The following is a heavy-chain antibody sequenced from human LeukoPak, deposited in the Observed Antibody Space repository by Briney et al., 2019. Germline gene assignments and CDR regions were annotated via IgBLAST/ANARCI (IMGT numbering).Heavy chain of an antibody. CDR3: ATSTSGYPYYYYYYYMDV. J-gene: IGHJ6*03. Sequence: GESLKISCKGSGYSFTSYWIGWVRQMPGKGLEWMGIIYPGDSDTRYSPSFQGQVTISADKSISTAYLQWSSLKASDTAMYYGATSTSGYPYYYYYYYMDVWGKGTTVTVSS. D-gene: IGHD5-12*01. V-gene: IGHV5-51*01. CDR2: IYPGDSDT. CDR1: GYSFTSYW.